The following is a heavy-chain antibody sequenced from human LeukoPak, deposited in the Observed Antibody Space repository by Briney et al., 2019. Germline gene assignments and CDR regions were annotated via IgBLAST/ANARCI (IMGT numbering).Heavy chain of an antibody. D-gene: IGHD5-18*01. CDR1: GGSISSSSYY. CDR3: AATRIQIASSELY. Sequence: SETLSLTCTVSGGSISSSSYYWGWIRQPPGKGLEWIGSIYYSGSTYYNPSLKSRVTISIDTSKNQFSLKLTSVTAADTAVYFCAATRIQIASSELYWGQGTLVTVSS. CDR2: IYYSGST. V-gene: IGHV4-39*01. J-gene: IGHJ4*02.